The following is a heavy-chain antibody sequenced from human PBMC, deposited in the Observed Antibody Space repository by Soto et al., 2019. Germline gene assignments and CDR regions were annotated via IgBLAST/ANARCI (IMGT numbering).Heavy chain of an antibody. J-gene: IGHJ4*02. V-gene: IGHV1-69*02. D-gene: IGHD5-12*01. CDR3: ARVSGTVRGYSGYDYLLDY. CDR2: IIPILGIA. Sequence: ASVKVSCKASGGTFSSYTISWVRQAPGQGLEWMGRIIPILGIANYAQKFQGRVTITADKSTSPAYMELSSLRSEDTAVYYCARVSGTVRGYSGYDYLLDYWGQGTLVTVSS. CDR1: GGTFSSYT.